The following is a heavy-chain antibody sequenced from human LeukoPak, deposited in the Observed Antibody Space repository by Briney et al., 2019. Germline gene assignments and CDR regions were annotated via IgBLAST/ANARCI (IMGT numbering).Heavy chain of an antibody. V-gene: IGHV1-18*01. CDR3: ARDLLDESSGWYRWFDP. J-gene: IGHJ5*01. CDR2: ISAYNGNT. CDR1: GGTFSSYA. Sequence: ASVKVSCKASGGTFSSYAISWVRQAPGQGLEWMGWISAYNGNTNYAQKLQGRVTMTTDTSTSTAYMELRSLRSDDTAVYYRARDLLDESSGWYRWFDPWGQGTTVTVSS. D-gene: IGHD6-19*01.